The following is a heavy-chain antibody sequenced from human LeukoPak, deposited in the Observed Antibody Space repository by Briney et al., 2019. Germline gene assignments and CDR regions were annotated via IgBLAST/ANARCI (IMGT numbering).Heavy chain of an antibody. V-gene: IGHV3-48*03. J-gene: IGHJ4*02. CDR2: ISSGGSTI. Sequence: GGSLRLSCAASGFTFSSYEMNWVRQAPGKGLEWVSYISSGGSTIYYADSVKGRFTISRDNAKNSLYPQMNSLRAEDTAVYYCARALTYCSGGSCPYYFDYWGQGTLVTVSS. CDR1: GFTFSSYE. D-gene: IGHD2-15*01. CDR3: ARALTYCSGGSCPYYFDY.